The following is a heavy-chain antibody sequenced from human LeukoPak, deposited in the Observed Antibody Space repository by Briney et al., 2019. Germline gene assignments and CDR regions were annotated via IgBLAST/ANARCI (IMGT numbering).Heavy chain of an antibody. CDR3: ARSSVVTGVERWLPYYFDY. D-gene: IGHD5-24*01. V-gene: IGHV4-39*01. CDR1: GVSISSSNSY. Sequence: SETLSLTCTVSGVSISSSNSYWGWIRQPPGKGLEWIGSIYYSGNTYYNASLKSQVSISIDTSKNQFSLRLTSVTAADTAVYYCARSSVVTGVERWLPYYFDYWGQGTLVTVS. J-gene: IGHJ4*02. CDR2: IYYSGNT.